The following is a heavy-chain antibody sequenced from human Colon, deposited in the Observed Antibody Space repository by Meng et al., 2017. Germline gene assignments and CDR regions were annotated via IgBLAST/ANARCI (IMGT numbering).Heavy chain of an antibody. Sequence: GGSLRLSCAASGFTFSSYGMHWVRQAPGKGLEWVAVIWYDGSNKYYADSVKGRFTISRDNSKNTLYLQMNSLRAEDTAVYYCARQQGYGSGSYYNHYYYYGMDVWGQGTMVTVSS. CDR1: GFTFSSYG. V-gene: IGHV3-33*01. D-gene: IGHD3-10*01. CDR2: IWYDGSNK. J-gene: IGHJ6*02. CDR3: ARQQGYGSGSYYNHYYYYGMDV.